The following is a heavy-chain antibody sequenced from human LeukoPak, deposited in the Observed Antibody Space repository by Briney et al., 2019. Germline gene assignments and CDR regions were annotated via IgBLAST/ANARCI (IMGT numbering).Heavy chain of an antibody. CDR1: GFTVSSNY. CDR3: ARDSVSFAVAGTGVYYFDY. CDR2: IYSGGST. J-gene: IGHJ4*02. D-gene: IGHD6-19*01. V-gene: IGHV3-53*01. Sequence: GGSLRLSCAASGFTVSSNYMSWVRQAPGKGLEWVSVIYSGGSTYYADSVKGRFTISRDNSKNTLYLQMNSLRAEDTAVYYCARDSVSFAVAGTGVYYFDYWGQGTLVTVSS.